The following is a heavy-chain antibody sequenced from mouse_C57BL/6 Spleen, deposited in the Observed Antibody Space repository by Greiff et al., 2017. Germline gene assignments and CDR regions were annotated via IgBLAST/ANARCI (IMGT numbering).Heavy chain of an antibody. V-gene: IGHV5-17*01. J-gene: IGHJ3*01. CDR1: GFTFSDYG. CDR2: ISSGSSTI. D-gene: IGHD1-1*01. Sequence: DVKLVESGGGLVKPGGSLKLSCAASGFTFSDYGMHWVRQAPEKGLEWVAYISSGSSTIYYADTVKGRFTISRDNAKNTLVLQRTSLRSEDTAMYYCARDYGSSTGFAYWGQGTLVTVSA. CDR3: ARDYGSSTGFAY.